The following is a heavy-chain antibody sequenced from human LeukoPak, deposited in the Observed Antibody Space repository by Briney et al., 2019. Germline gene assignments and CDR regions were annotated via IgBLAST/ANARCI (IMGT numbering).Heavy chain of an antibody. V-gene: IGHV4-34*01. J-gene: IGHJ6*03. CDR1: GGSFSGYY. Sequence: PSETLSLTCAVYGGSFSGYYWSWIRQPPGKRLEWIGEINHSGSTNYNPSLKSRVTISVDTSKNQFSLKLSSVTAADTAVYYCARGGSSWNNYYYYYYMDVWGKGTTVTVSS. D-gene: IGHD6-13*01. CDR3: ARGGSSWNNYYYYYYMDV. CDR2: INHSGST.